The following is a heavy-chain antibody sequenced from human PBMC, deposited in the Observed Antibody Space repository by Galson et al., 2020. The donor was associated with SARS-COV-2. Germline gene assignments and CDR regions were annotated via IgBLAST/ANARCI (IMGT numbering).Heavy chain of an antibody. V-gene: IGHV4-59*01. CDR2: IYYSGST. Sequence: SETLSLPCTVSGGSITSDYWNWIRQPPGKGLEWIGSIYYSGSTNYNSSLKSRVTISLDTSKNQFSLKLNSVTAADTAVYFCARDHPYYYVPSGYHPSYGLDFWGKGTTITVGS. J-gene: IGHJ6*04. CDR3: ARDHPYYYVPSGYHPSYGLDF. CDR1: GGSITSDY. D-gene: IGHD3-22*01.